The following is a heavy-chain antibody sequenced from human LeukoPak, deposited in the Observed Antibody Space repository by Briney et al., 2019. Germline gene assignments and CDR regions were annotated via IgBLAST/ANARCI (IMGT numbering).Heavy chain of an antibody. V-gene: IGHV1-18*01. J-gene: IGHJ4*02. CDR3: ARDPSNTSGWSPYFDF. CDR1: GDTFTNHG. Sequence: GASVRVSCKASGDTFTNHGIAWVRQAPGQGLEWMGWISCYNGDTKYGQKLQGRVTMSTDTSTTTAYMELTSLRSDDTAVYYCARDPSNTSGWSPYFDFWGQGTLVTVSS. CDR2: ISCYNGDT. D-gene: IGHD6-19*01.